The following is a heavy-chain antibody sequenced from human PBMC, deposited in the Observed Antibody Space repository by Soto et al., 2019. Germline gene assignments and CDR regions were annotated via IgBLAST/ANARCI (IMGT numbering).Heavy chain of an antibody. CDR2: ISTGNSNT. D-gene: IGHD2-21*02. J-gene: IGHJ4*02. CDR1: GYTFTNYP. CDR3: ASGHCSGDCYSDY. V-gene: IGHV1-3*04. Sequence: ASVKVSCMASGYTFTNYPMHWVRQAPGQGLEWLGWISTGNSNTKCSQRFQGRVTITWDTSATTTYIELTSLRSEDTAVYYCASGHCSGDCYSDYWGQGTLVTVSS.